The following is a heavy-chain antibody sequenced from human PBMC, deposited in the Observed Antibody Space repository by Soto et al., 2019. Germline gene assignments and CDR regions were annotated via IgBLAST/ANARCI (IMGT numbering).Heavy chain of an antibody. CDR1: GFTFSSYA. Sequence: GGSLRLSCAASGFTFSSYAMSWVRQAPGKGLEWVSAISGSGGSTYYADSVKGRFTVSRDNSKNTLYLQMNSLRAEDTAVYYCAKPLRTGSSGWYYFDYWGQGTLVTVSS. CDR3: AKPLRTGSSGWYYFDY. J-gene: IGHJ4*02. D-gene: IGHD6-19*01. V-gene: IGHV3-23*01. CDR2: ISGSGGST.